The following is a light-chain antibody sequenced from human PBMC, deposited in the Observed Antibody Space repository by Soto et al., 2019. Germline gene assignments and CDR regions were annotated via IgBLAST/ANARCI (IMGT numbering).Light chain of an antibody. J-gene: IGKJ2*01. CDR3: QEYGSSPSYT. Sequence: EVVLTRSPGTLSLSPGERATLSCRASQRVSNNYFAWYQQKPGQAPRLLIFGSSDSDTGIPDRLSGSGSGTDFTLTISRLEPEDFAVDYCQEYGSSPSYTFGQGTKLEIK. CDR1: QRVSNNY. CDR2: GSS. V-gene: IGKV3-20*01.